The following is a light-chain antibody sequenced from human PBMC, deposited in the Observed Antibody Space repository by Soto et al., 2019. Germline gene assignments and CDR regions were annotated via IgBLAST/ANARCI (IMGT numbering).Light chain of an antibody. V-gene: IGLV2-14*01. CDR3: SSYTDSSNYV. CDR1: NSDLAIYNY. Sequence: SALTQPASVSGSPGESITIAWTGTNSDLAIYNYVSWYQQQPGKAPKLMIYQVTNRPSGVSNRFSGSRSGNTASLTISGLQAEDEADYYCSSYTDSSNYVFGTGTKVTVL. CDR2: QVT. J-gene: IGLJ1*01.